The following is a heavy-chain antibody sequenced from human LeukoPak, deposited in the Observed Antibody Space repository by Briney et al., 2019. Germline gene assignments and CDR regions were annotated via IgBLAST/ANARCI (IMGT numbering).Heavy chain of an antibody. CDR2: ISDGDRT. CDR1: DFSISPYY. Sequence: GGSLRLSCAASDFSISPYYMSWVRQAPGKGLEWVSLISDGDRTDYPESVKGRFIISRDISKNAVYLQMTSLRAEDTAVYYCAREYGANTFGVFDYGGQGARVTVSS. D-gene: IGHD4/OR15-4a*01. V-gene: IGHV3-53*01. CDR3: AREYGANTFGVFDY. J-gene: IGHJ4*02.